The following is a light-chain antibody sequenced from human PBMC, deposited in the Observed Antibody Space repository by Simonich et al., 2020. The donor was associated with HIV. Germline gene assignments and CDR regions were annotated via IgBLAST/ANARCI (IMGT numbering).Light chain of an antibody. CDR1: KGLSNY. Sequence: DIQMTQSPSAMSASVGDRVTITCRGSKGLSNYLAWCQQKPGKVPKRLIYATSSLQSGVPSRFSGSGSGTDFTLTISSLQPEDFATYYCRQANSFPFTFGPGTKVDIK. CDR3: RQANSFPFT. V-gene: IGKV1-17*03. J-gene: IGKJ3*01. CDR2: ATS.